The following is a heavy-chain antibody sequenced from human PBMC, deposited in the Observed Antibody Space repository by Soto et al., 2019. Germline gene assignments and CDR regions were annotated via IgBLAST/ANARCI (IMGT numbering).Heavy chain of an antibody. Sequence: GGSLRLSCAASGFTFDDYAMHWVRQAPGKGLEWVSGISWNSGSIGYADSVKGRFTISRDNAKNSLYPQMNSLRAXDXAXXYXXKVHPPYSSQESPFDYWGQGTLVTVSX. D-gene: IGHD6-13*01. CDR3: XKVHPPYSSQESPFDY. J-gene: IGHJ4*02. CDR2: ISWNSGSI. V-gene: IGHV3-9*01. CDR1: GFTFDDYA.